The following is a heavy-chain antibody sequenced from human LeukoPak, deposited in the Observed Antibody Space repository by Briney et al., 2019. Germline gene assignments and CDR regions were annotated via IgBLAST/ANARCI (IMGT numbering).Heavy chain of an antibody. CDR2: IYTSGST. D-gene: IGHD2-2*02. CDR3: ARDDCSSTSCYSDY. J-gene: IGHJ4*02. V-gene: IGHV4-4*07. Sequence: SETLSLTCTVSGGSISSYYRSWIRQPAGKGPEWIGRIYTSGSTNYNPSLKSRVTMSVDTSKNQFSLKLSSVTAADTAVYYCARDDCSSTSCYSDYWGQGTLVTVSS. CDR1: GGSISSYY.